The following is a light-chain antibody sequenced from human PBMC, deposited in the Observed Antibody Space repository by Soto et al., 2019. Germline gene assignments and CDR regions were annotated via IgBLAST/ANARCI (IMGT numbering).Light chain of an antibody. CDR2: GAS. CDR3: QQYGSSPT. CDR1: QSVSSSY. Sequence: VLTQSPGTPSLSPGERATLSCRASQSVSSSYLAWYQQKPGQAPRLLIYGASSRATGIPDRFSGSGSGTDFPLTISRLDPEDFAVYYCQQYGSSPTFGQGTKVDIK. V-gene: IGKV3-20*01. J-gene: IGKJ1*01.